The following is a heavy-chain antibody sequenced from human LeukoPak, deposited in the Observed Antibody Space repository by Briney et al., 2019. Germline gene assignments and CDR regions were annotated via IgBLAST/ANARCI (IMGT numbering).Heavy chain of an antibody. CDR1: GFAFSSYD. D-gene: IGHD1-26*01. Sequence: GGSLRLSCAASGFAFSSYDTHWVRQVSGKGLEWVSAIGHAGDTYYADSVKGRFTISREDAKNYFLLQMNSLRAGDTAVYFCAALGDSIYWGQGTLVTVSS. CDR2: IGHAGDT. CDR3: AALGDSIY. J-gene: IGHJ4*02. V-gene: IGHV3-13*01.